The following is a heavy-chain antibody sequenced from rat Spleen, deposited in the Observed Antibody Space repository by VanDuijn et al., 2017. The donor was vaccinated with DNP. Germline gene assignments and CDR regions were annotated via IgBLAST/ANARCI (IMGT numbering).Heavy chain of an antibody. CDR3: ARLGRTLMVSISTGFDY. D-gene: IGHD1-12*03. Sequence: EVQLQESGPGLVKPSQSLSLTCSVPGYSITITYWGWIRKFPGNKMEWMGYISYSGTTSYNPSLKSRISITSDTSKNQFFLQLNSVTTEDTATYYCARLGRTLMVSISTGFDYWGQGVMVTVSS. V-gene: IGHV3-1*01. CDR1: GYSITITY. CDR2: ISYSGTT. J-gene: IGHJ2*01.